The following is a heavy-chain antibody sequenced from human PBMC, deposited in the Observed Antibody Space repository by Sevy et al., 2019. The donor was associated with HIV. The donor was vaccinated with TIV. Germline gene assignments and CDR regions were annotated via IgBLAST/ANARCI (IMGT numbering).Heavy chain of an antibody. CDR2: IRYDGSNK. V-gene: IGHV3-30*02. Sequence: GGSLRLSCAASGFTFSRYGMHWVRQSPGKGLEWVAFIRYDGSNKYFADSVKGRFTISRDNYDNTVFLQMNSLRAEDSAVYYCASGLAYWYFDLWGRGTLVTVSS. D-gene: IGHD2-15*01. J-gene: IGHJ2*01. CDR1: GFTFSRYG. CDR3: ASGLAYWYFDL.